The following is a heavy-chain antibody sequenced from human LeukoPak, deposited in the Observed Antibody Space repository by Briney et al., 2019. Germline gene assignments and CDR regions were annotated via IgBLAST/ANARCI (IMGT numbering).Heavy chain of an antibody. D-gene: IGHD3-22*01. J-gene: IGHJ4*02. CDR3: ARAPEDDSSGYYLDY. CDR2: ISAYNGNT. Sequence: ASVKVSCKASGYTFTSYGISWVRQAPGQGLEWMGWISAYNGNTNYAQKLQGRVTMTTDTSTSTVYMELRSLRSDDTAVYYCARAPEDDSSGYYLDYWGQGTLVTVSS. CDR1: GYTFTSYG. V-gene: IGHV1-18*01.